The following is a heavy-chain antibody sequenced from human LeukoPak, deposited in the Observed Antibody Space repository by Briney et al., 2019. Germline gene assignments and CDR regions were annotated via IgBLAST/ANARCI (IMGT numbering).Heavy chain of an antibody. CDR2: ISTSGGSV. V-gene: IGHV3-11*01. CDR3: ARDRQFRLHDP. CDR1: GFTFGDYY. D-gene: IGHD3-16*01. J-gene: IGHJ5*02. Sequence: GGSLRLSCTASGFTFGDYYMSWIRQAPGKGLEWLSYISTSGGSVSYVDSVKGRFTISRDNAKNSVYLQIDSLRAEDTAMYYCARDRQFRLHDPWGQGILVTVSS.